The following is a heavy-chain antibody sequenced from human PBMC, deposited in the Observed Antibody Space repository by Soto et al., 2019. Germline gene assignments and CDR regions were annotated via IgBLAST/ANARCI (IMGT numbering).Heavy chain of an antibody. J-gene: IGHJ4*02. CDR1: GFSLSNPRMG. CDR3: ARIQRISMIVVSKPYFDY. D-gene: IGHD3-22*01. V-gene: IGHV2-26*01. CDR2: IFSNDEK. Sequence: QVTLKESGPVLVKPTETLTLTCTVSGFSLSNPRMGVTWIRQPPGKALEWLAHIFSNDEKSYSTSLKSRLTLSRDISKSQVVLTMTNMDPVDTATYYCARIQRISMIVVSKPYFDYWGQGTLVTVSS.